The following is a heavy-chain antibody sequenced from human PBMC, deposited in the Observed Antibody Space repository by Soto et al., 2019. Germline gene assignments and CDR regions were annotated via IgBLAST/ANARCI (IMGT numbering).Heavy chain of an antibody. V-gene: IGHV3-23*01. CDR2: ISGSGGST. CDR1: GFTFSSYA. D-gene: IGHD1-26*01. CDR3: AKELGGSYNNYYYYGMDV. Sequence: EVQLLESGGGLVQPGGSLRLSCAASGFTFSSYAMSWVRQAPGKGLEWVSAISGSGGSTYYADSVKGRFTISRDNSKNTLYLKMNSLRAEDTAVYYCAKELGGSYNNYYYYGMDVWGQGTTVTVSS. J-gene: IGHJ6*02.